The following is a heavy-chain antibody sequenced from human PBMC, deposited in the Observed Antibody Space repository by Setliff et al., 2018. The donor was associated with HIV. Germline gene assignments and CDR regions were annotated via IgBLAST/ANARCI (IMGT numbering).Heavy chain of an antibody. D-gene: IGHD1-26*01. CDR3: ATAKKDGSYLGALRD. CDR2: ISGYNGNT. J-gene: IGHJ4*02. V-gene: IGHV1-18*01. Sequence: ASVKVSCKASGYTFTIYSINWVRQAPGQGLEWMGSISGYNGNTNYAQQFQGRVTMTEDTSTDTAYMELSSLRSEDTAVYYCATAKKDGSYLGALRDWGQGTLVTVSS. CDR1: GYTFTIYS.